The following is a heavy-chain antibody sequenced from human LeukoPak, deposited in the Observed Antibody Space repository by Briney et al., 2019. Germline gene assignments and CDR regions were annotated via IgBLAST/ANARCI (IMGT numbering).Heavy chain of an antibody. CDR1: GFTVSSNY. CDR3: ARERLYYYGMDV. CDR2: IYSGGST. Sequence: GGSLRLSCAASGFTVSSNYMSWVRQAPGKGLEWVSVIYSGGSTYYADSVKGRFTIPRDNSKNTLYLQMNSLRAEDTAVYYCARERLYYYGMDVWGQGTTVTVSS. V-gene: IGHV3-53*01. J-gene: IGHJ6*02.